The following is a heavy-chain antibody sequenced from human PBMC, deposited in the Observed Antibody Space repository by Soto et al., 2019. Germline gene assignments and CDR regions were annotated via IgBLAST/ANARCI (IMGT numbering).Heavy chain of an antibody. CDR2: ISGSGGST. CDR1: GFTFSSYA. V-gene: IGHV3-23*01. CDR3: AKDFKRWLQPPSGY. D-gene: IGHD5-12*01. J-gene: IGHJ4*02. Sequence: EGQLLESGGGLVQPGGSLRLSCAASGFTFSSYAMSWVRQAPGKGLEWVSAISGSGGSTYYADSVKGRFTISRDNSKNTLYLQMNSLRAEDTAVYYCAKDFKRWLQPPSGYWGQGTLVTVSS.